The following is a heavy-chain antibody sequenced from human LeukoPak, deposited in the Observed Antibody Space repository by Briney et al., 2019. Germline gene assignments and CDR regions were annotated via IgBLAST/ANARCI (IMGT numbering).Heavy chain of an antibody. Sequence: PGGSLRLSCAASGFTVSSNYMSWVRQAPGKGLEWVSVIYSGGSTYYADSVKGRFTISRDNSKNTLYLQMNSLRAEDTAVYYCARAVLAAAPPRGLSCWGQGTLVTVSS. D-gene: IGHD6-13*01. J-gene: IGHJ4*02. CDR3: ARAVLAAAPPRGLSC. CDR2: IYSGGST. CDR1: GFTVSSNY. V-gene: IGHV3-66*01.